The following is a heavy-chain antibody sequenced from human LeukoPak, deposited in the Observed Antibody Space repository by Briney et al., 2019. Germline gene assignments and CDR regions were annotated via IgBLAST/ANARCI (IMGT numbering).Heavy chain of an antibody. J-gene: IGHJ2*01. CDR1: GFTFSDYV. CDR3: ATYYGVNYWYFDL. CDR2: ITASGDST. V-gene: IGHV3-23*01. Sequence: GGSLRLSCAASGFTFSDYVMIWVRQAPGKGLEWVSGITASGDSTYYADSVKGRFTMSRDNSKNTVYLQMNSLRVDDTAVYYCATYYGVNYWYFDLWGRGTLVTVSS. D-gene: IGHD4-17*01.